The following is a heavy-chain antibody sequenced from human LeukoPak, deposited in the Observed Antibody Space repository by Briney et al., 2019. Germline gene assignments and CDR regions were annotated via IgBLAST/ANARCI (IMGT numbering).Heavy chain of an antibody. J-gene: IGHJ5*02. V-gene: IGHV3-74*01. D-gene: IGHD3-10*01. CDR1: GFTFSSYW. Sequence: GGSLRLSCAASGFTFSSYWVHWVRHAQGKWLVWVSRINSDGSSTSYAASVKGRFTIPRDNAKNTLYLQMNSLTAEDTAVYYCARAVITMVRGVIIGWFDPWGQGTLVTVSS. CDR2: INSDGSST. CDR3: ARAVITMVRGVIIGWFDP.